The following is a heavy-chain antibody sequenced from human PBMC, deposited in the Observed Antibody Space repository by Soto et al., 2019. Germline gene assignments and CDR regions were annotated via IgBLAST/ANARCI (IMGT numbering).Heavy chain of an antibody. V-gene: IGHV1-46*01. CDR1: GYTFTRYN. J-gene: IGHJ4*02. Sequence: ASVKVSCKASGYTFTRYNVHWVRQAPGQGLEWMAIINPSGGTTYYVQKFEGRVTLTTDTSTSTVYMDLSSLRSDDTAVYYCARVRGGGSEYFFDYWGQGTLVTVSS. CDR3: ARVRGGGSEYFFDY. D-gene: IGHD2-15*01. CDR2: INPSGGTT.